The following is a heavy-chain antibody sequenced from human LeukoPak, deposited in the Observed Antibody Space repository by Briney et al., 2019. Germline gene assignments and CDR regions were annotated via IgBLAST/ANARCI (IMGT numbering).Heavy chain of an antibody. J-gene: IGHJ4*02. CDR1: GFTFSSYA. Sequence: PGGSLRPSCAASGFTFSSYAMSWVRQAPGKGLEWASAISGSGGSTYYADSVKGRFTISRDNSKNTLYLQMNSLRAEDTAVYYCAKDLSGSLVGATIDYWGQGTLVTVSS. CDR2: ISGSGGST. V-gene: IGHV3-23*01. CDR3: AKDLSGSLVGATIDY. D-gene: IGHD1-26*01.